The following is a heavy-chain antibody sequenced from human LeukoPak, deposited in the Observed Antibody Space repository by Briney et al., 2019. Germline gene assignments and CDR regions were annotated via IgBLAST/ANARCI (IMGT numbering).Heavy chain of an antibody. J-gene: IGHJ4*02. Sequence: GGSLRLSRAASGFPFSSYSMNWVRQAPGKGLEWVSSISNDNTYIYHSDSVKGRFTISRDSSKSSLYLQMNSLRVEDTAVYYCARKDYTQNLGYCVDYWGQGTLVTVSS. V-gene: IGHV3-21*01. CDR1: GFPFSSYS. D-gene: IGHD4-11*01. CDR2: ISNDNTYI. CDR3: ARKDYTQNLGYCVDY.